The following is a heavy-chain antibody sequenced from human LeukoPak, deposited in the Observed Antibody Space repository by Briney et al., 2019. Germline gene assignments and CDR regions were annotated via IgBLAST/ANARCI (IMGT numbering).Heavy chain of an antibody. CDR2: MRYDGSNK. Sequence: GGSLRLSCAASGFTFSSYGMHWVRQAPGKGLEWVAFMRYDGSNKYYADSVKGRFTISRDNSKNTLYLQMNSLRAEDTAVYYCAKDHHKYGDYGRVQYHWGQGTLVTVSS. CDR1: GFTFSSYG. J-gene: IGHJ4*02. CDR3: AKDHHKYGDYGRVQYH. D-gene: IGHD4-17*01. V-gene: IGHV3-30*02.